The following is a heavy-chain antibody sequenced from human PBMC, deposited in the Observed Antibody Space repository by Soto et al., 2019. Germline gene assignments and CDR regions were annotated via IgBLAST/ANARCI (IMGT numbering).Heavy chain of an antibody. J-gene: IGHJ3*02. CDR2: IYWSGDE. CDR3: SLGLAPLPLFVFDI. D-gene: IGHD6-6*01. V-gene: IGHV2-5*01. Sequence: GPTLVNPTQTLTLTCSFSGFSLRTSGVGVGGIRQSLGKALEWLALIYWSGDEHYRPSLQSRLSIIKDSSKNHVVLIMTDMHPVDTAPEYCSLGLAPLPLFVFDIWAQGAMVTVS. CDR1: GFSLRTSGVG.